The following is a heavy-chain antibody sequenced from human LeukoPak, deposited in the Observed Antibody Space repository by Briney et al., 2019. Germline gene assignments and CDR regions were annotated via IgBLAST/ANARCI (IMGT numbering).Heavy chain of an antibody. J-gene: IGHJ4*02. CDR1: GFTFSSYA. CDR2: ISYDGSNK. V-gene: IGHV3-30-3*01. CDR3: ARDHIVVVPAALGD. D-gene: IGHD2-2*01. Sequence: GGSLRLSCAASGFTFSSYAMHWVRQAPGKGLEWVAVISYDGSNKYYADSVKGRFTISRDNSKNTLYLQMNSLRVEDTAVYYCARDHIVVVPAALGDWGQGTLVTVSS.